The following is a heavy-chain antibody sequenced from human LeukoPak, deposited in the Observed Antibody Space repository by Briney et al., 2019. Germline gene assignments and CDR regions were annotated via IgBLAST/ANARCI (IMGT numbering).Heavy chain of an antibody. D-gene: IGHD6-13*01. CDR2: IVCDGSKT. J-gene: IGHJ6*03. CDR1: GFSFNNCA. Sequence: PGGSLRLSYAASGFSFNNCAMTWVRPAPGKGREWVSTIVCDGSKTYYPDSVKGRFTISSDNSRTLLFLHMNSLRAEDTAVYYCAKQPSNFYYLDVWGEGTTVTVSS. CDR3: AKQPSNFYYLDV. V-gene: IGHV3-23*01.